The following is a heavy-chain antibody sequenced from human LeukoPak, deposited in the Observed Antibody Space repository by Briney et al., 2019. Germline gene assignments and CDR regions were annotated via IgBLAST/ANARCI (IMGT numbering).Heavy chain of an antibody. V-gene: IGHV4-59*08. J-gene: IGHJ3*02. CDR1: GASISSYY. CDR3: ARLGQPNAFDI. D-gene: IGHD3-16*01. CDR2: FHYSGST. Sequence: SETLSLTCTVSGASISSYYWTWIRRPPGKGLEFIGYFHYSGSTNYNPSLKSRVTISVDTSKKQFSLKLTSVTAADTAVYYCARLGQPNAFDIWGRGTMVTVSS.